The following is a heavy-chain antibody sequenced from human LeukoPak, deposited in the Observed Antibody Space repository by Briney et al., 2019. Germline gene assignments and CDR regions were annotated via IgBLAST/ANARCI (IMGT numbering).Heavy chain of an antibody. D-gene: IGHD5-12*01. Sequence: QASETLSLTCTVSGGSVSNGNYYWSWIRQPPGKGLEWIGYLYYSGSTNYNPSLQSRVTISIDTSKNQFSLKLSSVTAADTAVYYCARDRVGGYDYAYFDLWGRGTLVSVSS. J-gene: IGHJ2*01. CDR3: ARDRVGGYDYAYFDL. CDR2: LYYSGST. V-gene: IGHV4-61*01. CDR1: GGSVSNGNYY.